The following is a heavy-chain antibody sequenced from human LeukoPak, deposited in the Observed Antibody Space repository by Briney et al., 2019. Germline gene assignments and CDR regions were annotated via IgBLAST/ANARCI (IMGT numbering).Heavy chain of an antibody. Sequence: SETLSLTCTVSGGSISSYYWGWIRQPPGKGLGWIGSIYYSGSTYYNPSLKSRVTISVDTSKNQFSLKLSSVTAADTALYYCARRSSGYYYNAFDIWGQGTMVTVSS. CDR1: GGSISSYY. J-gene: IGHJ3*02. CDR3: ARRSSGYYYNAFDI. CDR2: IYYSGST. V-gene: IGHV4-39*07. D-gene: IGHD3-22*01.